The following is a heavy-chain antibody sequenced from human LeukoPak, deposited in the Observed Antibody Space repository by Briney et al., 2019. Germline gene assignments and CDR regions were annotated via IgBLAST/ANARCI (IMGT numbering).Heavy chain of an antibody. V-gene: IGHV1-18*01. CDR3: ARDTYCSSTSCFPYYMDV. J-gene: IGHJ6*03. CDR2: ISAYYGNT. CDR1: GYTFTSYG. Sequence: ASVKVSCKASGYTFTSYGISWVRQAPGQGLEWMGWISAYYGNTNYAQRLHDRVTMTTDTSTSIAYMELRSLRSDDTAVYYCARDTYCSSTSCFPYYMDVWGTGTTVTVSS. D-gene: IGHD2-2*01.